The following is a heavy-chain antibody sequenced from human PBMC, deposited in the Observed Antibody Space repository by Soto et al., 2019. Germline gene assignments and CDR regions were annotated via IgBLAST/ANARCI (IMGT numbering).Heavy chain of an antibody. Sequence: EVQLLESGGGLVQPGGSLRISCAASGFTFSSYAMSWVRQAPGKGLEWVSAISGSGGSTYYADSVKGRFTISRDNSKNTLYLQMNGLRAEDTAVYYCAKVGRGDKYWYFDLWGRGTLVTVSS. CDR2: ISGSGGST. J-gene: IGHJ2*01. CDR3: AKVGRGDKYWYFDL. CDR1: GFTFSSYA. D-gene: IGHD4-17*01. V-gene: IGHV3-23*01.